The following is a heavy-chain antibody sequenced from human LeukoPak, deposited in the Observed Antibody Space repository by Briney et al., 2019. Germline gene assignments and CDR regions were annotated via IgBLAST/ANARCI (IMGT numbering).Heavy chain of an antibody. CDR1: GFTFSGSA. CDR2: IRSKANSYAT. J-gene: IGHJ6*03. V-gene: IGHV3-73*01. CDR3: TVDYYDSSGYYYYMDV. Sequence: GGSLRLSCAASGFTFSGSAMHWVRQASGKGLGWVGRIRSKANSYATAYAASVKGRFTISRDDSKNTAYLQMNSLKTEDTAVYYCTVDYYDSSGYYYYMDVWGKGTTVTVSS. D-gene: IGHD3-22*01.